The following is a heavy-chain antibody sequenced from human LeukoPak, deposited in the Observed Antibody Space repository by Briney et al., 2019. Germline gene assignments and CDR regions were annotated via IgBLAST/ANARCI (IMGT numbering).Heavy chain of an antibody. CDR1: GFIFSCYW. CDR3: AVREYSGYDASYFDY. CDR2: INSDGRST. J-gene: IGHJ4*02. Sequence: GVPLRLSCTASGFIFSCYWMHWPRHAPGKGLVWVSRINSDGRSTSYADSVKGRFTLSRDNAKNTLYLQMNSLRAEDTAVYYCAVREYSGYDASYFDYWGQGTLVTVSS. D-gene: IGHD5-12*01. V-gene: IGHV3-74*01.